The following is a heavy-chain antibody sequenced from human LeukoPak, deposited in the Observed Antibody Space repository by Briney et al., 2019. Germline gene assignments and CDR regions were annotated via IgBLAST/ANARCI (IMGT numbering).Heavy chain of an antibody. V-gene: IGHV4-34*01. CDR1: GGSFSGYY. J-gene: IGHJ5*02. CDR3: ARYYGSGSYPFDP. D-gene: IGHD3-10*01. CDR2: INHSGST. Sequence: SETLSLTCAVCGGSFSGYYWSWIRQPPGKGLEWIGEINHSGSTNYNPSLKSRVTISVDTSKNQFSLKLSSVTAADTAVYYCARYYGSGSYPFDPWGQGTLVTVSS.